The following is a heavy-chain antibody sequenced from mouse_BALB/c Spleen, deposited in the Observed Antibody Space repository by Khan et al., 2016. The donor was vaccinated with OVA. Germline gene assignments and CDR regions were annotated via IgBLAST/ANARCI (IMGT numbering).Heavy chain of an antibody. J-gene: IGHJ2*01. CDR1: GYTFTSYW. Sequence: QVQLQQSGAELARPGASVKLSCTSSGYTFTSYWMQWVKQRPGQGLEWIGAIYPGAGDTRYTPKFKGKATLTADKSSSTAYMQLSSLASEDSAVYYCASDRYDYFDYWGQGTTLTVSS. CDR2: IYPGAGDT. CDR3: ASDRYDYFDY. D-gene: IGHD2-14*01. V-gene: IGHV1-87*01.